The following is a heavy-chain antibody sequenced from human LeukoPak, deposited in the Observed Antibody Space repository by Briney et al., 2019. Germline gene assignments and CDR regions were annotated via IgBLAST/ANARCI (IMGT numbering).Heavy chain of an antibody. V-gene: IGHV1-8*01. CDR3: ARGRRLEWLKRTIDY. CDR2: MNPNSGNT. D-gene: IGHD3-3*01. Sequence: ASVKVSCKASGYTFTSYDINWVRQATGQGLEWMGWMNPNSGNTGYAQKFQGRATMTRNTSISTAYMELSSLRSEDTAVYYCARGRRLEWLKRTIDYWGQGTLVTVSS. CDR1: GYTFTSYD. J-gene: IGHJ4*02.